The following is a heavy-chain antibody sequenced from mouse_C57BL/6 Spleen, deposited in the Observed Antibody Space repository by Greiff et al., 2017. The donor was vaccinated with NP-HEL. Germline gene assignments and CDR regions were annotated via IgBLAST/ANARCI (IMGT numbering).Heavy chain of an antibody. D-gene: IGHD1-1*01. J-gene: IGHJ2*01. CDR2: IYPSDSET. V-gene: IGHV1-61*01. Sequence: QVQLKQPGAELVRPGSSVKLSCKASGYTFTSYWMDWVKQRPGQGLEWIGNIYPSDSETHYNQKFKDKATVTVDKSSSTAYMQLSSLTSEDSAVYYCARSITTVVASDYWGQGTTLTVSS. CDR1: GYTFTSYW. CDR3: ARSITTVVASDY.